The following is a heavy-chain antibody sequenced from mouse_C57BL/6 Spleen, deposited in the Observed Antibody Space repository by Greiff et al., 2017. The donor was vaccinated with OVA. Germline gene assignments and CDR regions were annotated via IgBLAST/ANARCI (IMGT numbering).Heavy chain of an antibody. CDR3: AKTNGGSRAMDY. CDR2: IWRGGST. V-gene: IGHV2-5*01. CDR1: GFSLTSYG. Sequence: QVHVKQSGPGLVQPSQSLSITCTVSGFSLTSYGVHWVRQSPGKGLEWLGVIWRGGSTDYNAAFMSRLSITKDNSKSQVFFKMNSLQADDTAIYYCAKTNGGSRAMDYWGQGTSVTVSS. D-gene: IGHD1-1*01. J-gene: IGHJ4*01.